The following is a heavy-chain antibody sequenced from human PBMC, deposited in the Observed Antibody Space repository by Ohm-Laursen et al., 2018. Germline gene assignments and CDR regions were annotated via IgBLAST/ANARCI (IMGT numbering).Heavy chain of an antibody. J-gene: IGHJ6*02. CDR1: GFTFSSYE. V-gene: IGHV3-48*03. D-gene: IGHD4-17*01. Sequence: SLRLSCAASGFTFSSYEMNWVRQAPGKGLEWVSYISSSGSTIYYADSVKGRFTISRDNAKNSLYLQMNSLRAEDTAVYYCARTEHLPDYDDYVKFYYYGMDVWGQGTTVTVSS. CDR3: ARTEHLPDYDDYVKFYYYGMDV. CDR2: ISSSGSTI.